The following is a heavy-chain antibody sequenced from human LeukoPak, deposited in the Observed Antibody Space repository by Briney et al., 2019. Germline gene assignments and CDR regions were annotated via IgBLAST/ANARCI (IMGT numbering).Heavy chain of an antibody. D-gene: IGHD3-22*01. Sequence: SETLSLTCTVSGGSISSGGYYWSWIRQHPGTGLEWIGYIYYSGSTYYNPSLKSRLTISLDTSKNQFSLNLCSVTAADTAVYYCARASSGAPRLGFDPWGQGTQVTVSS. J-gene: IGHJ5*02. CDR2: IYYSGST. CDR3: ARASSGAPRLGFDP. V-gene: IGHV4-31*03. CDR1: GGSISSGGYY.